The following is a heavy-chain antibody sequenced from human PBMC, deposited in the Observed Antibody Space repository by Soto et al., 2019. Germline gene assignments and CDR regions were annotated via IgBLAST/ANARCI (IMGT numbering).Heavy chain of an antibody. V-gene: IGHV1-18*04. CDR2: ISTSNGNT. D-gene: IGHD2-2*01. CDR3: ARAQNVVVPAAPFSPFDY. Sequence: ASVKVSCKASGYTFTSYGITWVRQAPGQGLEWMGWISTSNGNTNYSQKFQGRVTITRDTSASTAYMELSSLRSEDTAVYYCARAQNVVVPAAPFSPFDYWGQGTLVTVSS. CDR1: GYTFTSYG. J-gene: IGHJ4*02.